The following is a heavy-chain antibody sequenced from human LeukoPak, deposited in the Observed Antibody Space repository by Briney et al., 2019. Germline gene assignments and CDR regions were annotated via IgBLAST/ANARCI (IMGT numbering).Heavy chain of an antibody. CDR2: ITRDGSGA. D-gene: IGHD5-24*01. Sequence: GGSLRLSCAASGFAFSNYWMHWVRQVPGKGLVWVSRITRDGSGANYADSVKGRFTISRDNARSTLYMQMNSLRTEDTAVYYCARDGDGYNFDYWGQGALVIVSS. CDR1: GFAFSNYW. CDR3: ARDGDGYNFDY. V-gene: IGHV3-74*01. J-gene: IGHJ4*02.